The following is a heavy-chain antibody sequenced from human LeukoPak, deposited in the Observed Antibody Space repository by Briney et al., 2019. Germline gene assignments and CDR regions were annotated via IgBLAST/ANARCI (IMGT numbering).Heavy chain of an antibody. Sequence: PGGSLRLSCAASGFTFSSYEMNWVRQTPGKGLEWVSSISGSGGSTYYADSVKGRFTISRDNSKNTLYLQMNSLRAEDTAVYYCAKVLLPYCSSTSCYYFDYWGQGTLVTVSS. D-gene: IGHD2-2*01. V-gene: IGHV3-23*01. CDR3: AKVLLPYCSSTSCYYFDY. CDR1: GFTFSSYE. CDR2: ISGSGGST. J-gene: IGHJ4*02.